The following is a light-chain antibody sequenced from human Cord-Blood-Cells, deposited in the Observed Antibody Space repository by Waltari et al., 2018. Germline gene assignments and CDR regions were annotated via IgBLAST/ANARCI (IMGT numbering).Light chain of an antibody. Sequence: QSALTQPASVSGSPGQSITISCTGTSSDARSYNLVSWYQPHPGKAPKLMIYEGSKRPSGVSNRFSGSKSGNTASLTISGLQAEDEADYYCCSYAGSSTWVFGGGTKLTVL. CDR1: SSDARSYNL. J-gene: IGLJ3*02. CDR3: CSYAGSSTWV. V-gene: IGLV2-23*01. CDR2: EGS.